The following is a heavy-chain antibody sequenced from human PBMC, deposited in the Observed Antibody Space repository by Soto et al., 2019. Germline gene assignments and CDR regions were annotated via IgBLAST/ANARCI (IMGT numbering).Heavy chain of an antibody. CDR2: ISGSGGST. J-gene: IGHJ6*02. V-gene: IGHV3-23*01. CDR1: GFTFSSYA. D-gene: IGHD3-10*01. Sequence: EVQLLESGGGLVQPGGSLRLSCAASGFTFSSYAMSWVRQAPGKGLEWVSAISGSGGSTYYTDSVKGRFTISRDHSKNTLYLQMNSLRAEDTAVYYCAKTTLWFGEPVGGMDVWGQGTTVTVSS. CDR3: AKTTLWFGEPVGGMDV.